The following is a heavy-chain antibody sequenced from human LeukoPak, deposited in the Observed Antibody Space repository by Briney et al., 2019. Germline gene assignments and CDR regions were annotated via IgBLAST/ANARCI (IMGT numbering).Heavy chain of an antibody. Sequence: GGSLRLSCAASGFTFSSYGMHWVRQAPGKGLEWVSAISGSGGSTYYADSVKGRFTISRDNSKNTLYLQMNSLRAEDTAVYYCAKTLLWFGELDYWGQGTLVTVSS. V-gene: IGHV3-23*01. J-gene: IGHJ4*02. CDR3: AKTLLWFGELDY. CDR1: GFTFSSYG. CDR2: ISGSGGST. D-gene: IGHD3-10*01.